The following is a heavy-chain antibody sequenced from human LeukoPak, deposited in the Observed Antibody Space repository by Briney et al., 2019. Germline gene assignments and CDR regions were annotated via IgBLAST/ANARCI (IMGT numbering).Heavy chain of an antibody. CDR3: ARGGGVGAYYFDY. Sequence: ASVKVSCKASGYTFTSYDINWVRQAPGQGLEWMGGIIPIFGTANYAQKFQGRVTITADESTSTAYMELSSLRSEDTAVYYCARGGGVGAYYFDYWGQGTLVTVSS. V-gene: IGHV1-69*13. CDR1: GYTFTSYD. CDR2: IIPIFGTA. D-gene: IGHD1-26*01. J-gene: IGHJ4*02.